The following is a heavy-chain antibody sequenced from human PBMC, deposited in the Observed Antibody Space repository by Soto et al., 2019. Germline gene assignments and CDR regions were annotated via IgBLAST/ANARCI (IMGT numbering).Heavy chain of an antibody. CDR2: ISSSSSTI. Sequence: EVQLVESGGGLVQPGGSLRLSCAASGFTFSSYSMNWVRQAPGKGLEWVSYISSSSSTIYYADSVKGRFTISRDNAKNSLYLQMNSLIAEDTAVYYCARLPLGYFDLWGRGTLVTVSS. CDR1: GFTFSSYS. CDR3: ARLPLGYFDL. J-gene: IGHJ2*01. V-gene: IGHV3-48*01.